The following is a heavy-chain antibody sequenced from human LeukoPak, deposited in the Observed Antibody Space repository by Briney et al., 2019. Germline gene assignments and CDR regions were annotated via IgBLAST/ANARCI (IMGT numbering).Heavy chain of an antibody. D-gene: IGHD5-24*01. J-gene: IGHJ5*02. CDR1: GDSVSSNSAV. V-gene: IGHV6-1*01. Sequence: SQTLSLTCVISGDSVSSNSAVWNWIRQSPSRGLEWLGRTYYRSKWYNDYAVSVKSRITINSDTSENQFSLQLNSVTPEDTAVYYCARGGDGYNFYNWFDPWGQGTLVIVSS. CDR2: TYYRSKWYN. CDR3: ARGGDGYNFYNWFDP.